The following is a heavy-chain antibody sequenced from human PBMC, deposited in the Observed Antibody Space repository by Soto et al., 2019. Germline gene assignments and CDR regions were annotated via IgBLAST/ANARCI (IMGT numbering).Heavy chain of an antibody. V-gene: IGHV3-33*01. CDR2: IWSDDNNK. J-gene: IGHJ3*02. CDR3: ARELNTVTTRDAFDI. Sequence: QVQLVESGGGVVQPERSLRLSCAASGFTFSAYGMHWVRQAPGKGLEWVAVIWSDDNNKYYADSVKGRFSIPRDNSKNTLYLQMNSLGADDTAVYYCARELNTVTTRDAFDIWGQGTMVIVSS. CDR1: GFTFSAYG. D-gene: IGHD4-17*01.